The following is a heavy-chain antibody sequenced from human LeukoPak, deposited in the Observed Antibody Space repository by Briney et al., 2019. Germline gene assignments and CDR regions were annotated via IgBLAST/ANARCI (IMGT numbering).Heavy chain of an antibody. CDR3: ASLYGSGSTFDY. V-gene: IGHV4-59*01. J-gene: IGHJ4*02. CDR2: IHYSGST. Sequence: SETLSLTCTVSGSSFSDYYWSWIRQSPGKGLEWIGYIHYSGSTNYNPSLKSRVTISVDTSKNQFSLKLSSVTAADTAVYYCASLYGSGSTFDYWGQGTLVTVSS. CDR1: GSSFSDYY. D-gene: IGHD3-10*01.